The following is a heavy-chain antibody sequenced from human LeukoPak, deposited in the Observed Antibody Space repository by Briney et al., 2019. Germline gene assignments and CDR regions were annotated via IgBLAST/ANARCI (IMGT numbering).Heavy chain of an antibody. CDR1: GYTFTSYG. CDR3: ARMSQYSSSVVRDY. CDR2: ISAYNGNT. J-gene: IGHJ4*02. D-gene: IGHD6-6*01. Sequence: GASVKVSCKASGYTFTSYGISWVRQAPGQGLEWMGWISAYNGNTNYAQKLQGRVTMTTDTSTSTAYMELRSLRSDDTAVYYCARMSQYSSSVVRDYWGQGTLVTVSS. V-gene: IGHV1-18*01.